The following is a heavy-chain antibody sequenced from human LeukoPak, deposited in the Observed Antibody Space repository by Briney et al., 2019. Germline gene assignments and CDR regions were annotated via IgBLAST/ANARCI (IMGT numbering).Heavy chain of an antibody. V-gene: IGHV1-69*01. CDR1: GGTFSSYA. Sequence: SVKVSCKASGGTFSSYAISWVRQAPGQGLGWMGGIIPIFGTANYAQKFQGRVTITADESTSTAYMELSSLRSEDTAVYYCARGVFTMVRGIYYYYGMDVWGQGTTVTVSS. D-gene: IGHD3-10*01. CDR2: IIPIFGTA. CDR3: ARGVFTMVRGIYYYYGMDV. J-gene: IGHJ6*02.